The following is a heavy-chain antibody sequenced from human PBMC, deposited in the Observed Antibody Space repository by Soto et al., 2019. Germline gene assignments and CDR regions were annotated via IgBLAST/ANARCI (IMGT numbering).Heavy chain of an antibody. CDR2: ISSNGGST. V-gene: IGHV3-64*01. Sequence: PGGSLNLSCAPLRFPFSSFAMHWVLQATWLGLEYVSAISSNGGSTYYANSVKGSFTISRDNSKNSLYLQMGSLRAEDMAVYYCARDLYDFWSGYHSYYYVMDVWGQGT. D-gene: IGHD3-3*01. CDR3: ARDLYDFWSGYHSYYYVMDV. CDR1: RFPFSSFA. J-gene: IGHJ6*02.